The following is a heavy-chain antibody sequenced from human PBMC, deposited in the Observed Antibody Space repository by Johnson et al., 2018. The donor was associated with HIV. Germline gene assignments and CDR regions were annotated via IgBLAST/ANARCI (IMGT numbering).Heavy chain of an antibody. J-gene: IGHJ3*02. V-gene: IGHV3-30*02. CDR2: IRYDGSNK. CDR1: GFTFSSYG. CDR3: ARDYRYGGNSAFDI. Sequence: QVQLVESGGGLVQPGGSLRLSCVASGFTFSSYGMHWVRQAPGKGLEWVAFIRYDGSNKHYADSVKGRFTISRDNSKNTVSLQMSSLRAEDTAVYYCARDYRYGGNSAFDIWGQGTMVTVSS. D-gene: IGHD4-23*01.